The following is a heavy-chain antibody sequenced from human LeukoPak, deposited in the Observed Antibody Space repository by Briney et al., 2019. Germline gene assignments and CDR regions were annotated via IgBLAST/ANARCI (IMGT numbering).Heavy chain of an antibody. D-gene: IGHD6-19*01. CDR2: INHSGST. V-gene: IGHV4-34*01. J-gene: IGHJ4*02. Sequence: PSETLSLTCSVSRGSISGYYWSWIRQPPGKGLEWIGEINHSGSTNYNPSLKSRVTISVDTSKNQFSLKLSSVTAADTAVYYCARGAVAELDYWGQGTLVTVSS. CDR3: ARGAVAELDY. CDR1: RGSISGYY.